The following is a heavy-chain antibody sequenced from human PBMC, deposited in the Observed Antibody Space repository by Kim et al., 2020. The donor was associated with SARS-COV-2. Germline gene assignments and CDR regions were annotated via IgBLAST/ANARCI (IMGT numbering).Heavy chain of an antibody. V-gene: IGHV4-31*02. Sequence: SRKRRVTISVDTSKNQFSLKLSSVTAADTAVDYCARGRITIFGVVTEFDYWGQGTLVTVSS. CDR3: ARGRITIFGVVTEFDY. J-gene: IGHJ4*02. D-gene: IGHD3-3*01.